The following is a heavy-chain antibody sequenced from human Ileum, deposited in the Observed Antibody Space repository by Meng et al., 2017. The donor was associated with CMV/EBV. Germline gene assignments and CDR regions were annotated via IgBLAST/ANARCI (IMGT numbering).Heavy chain of an antibody. CDR1: GFNFNISS. J-gene: IGHJ4*02. CDR2: IQQDGSEK. D-gene: IGHD2-2*01. Sequence: GESLKISCAASGFNFNISSMNWVRQAPGKGLEWVANIQQDGSEKYYADSVKGRFTISRDNVKDSLYLQMNSLRAEDTALYYCARELNGVEDLPAASEFDHWGQGTMVTVSS. V-gene: IGHV3-7*01. CDR3: ARELNGVEDLPAASEFDH.